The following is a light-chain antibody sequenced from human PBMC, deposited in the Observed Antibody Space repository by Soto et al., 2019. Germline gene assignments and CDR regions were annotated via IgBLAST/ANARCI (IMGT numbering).Light chain of an antibody. Sequence: EIVLTQSPATLSLPPGERATLSCRASQSVSSYLAWYQQKPGQAPRLLIYGASTRATGIPARFSGSGSGTEFTLTISSLQSEDFAGFYCQQYTNWPPHFCKGRRLDIK. J-gene: IGKJ5*01. CDR2: GAS. V-gene: IGKV3-15*01. CDR1: QSVSSY. CDR3: QQYTNWPPH.